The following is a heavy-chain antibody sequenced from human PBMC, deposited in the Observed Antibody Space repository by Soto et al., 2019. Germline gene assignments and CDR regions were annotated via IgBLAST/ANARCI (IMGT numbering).Heavy chain of an antibody. CDR2: ISSSGSTI. CDR1: GFTFSSYE. J-gene: IGHJ3*02. V-gene: IGHV3-48*03. CDR3: ARGSPSRPNAFDI. Sequence: GGSLRLSCAASGFTFSSYEMNWVRQAPGKGLEWVSYISSSGSTIYYADSVKGRFTISRDNAKNSLYLQMNSLRAEDTAVYYCARGSPSRPNAFDIWGQGTMVTVSS.